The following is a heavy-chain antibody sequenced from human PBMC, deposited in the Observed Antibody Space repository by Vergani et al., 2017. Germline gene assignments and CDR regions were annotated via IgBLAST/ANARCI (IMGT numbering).Heavy chain of an antibody. V-gene: IGHV4-61*02. CDR2: SYTSGST. J-gene: IGHJ6*04. D-gene: IGHD3-9*01. Sequence: QVQLQESGPGLVKPSQTLSLTCTVSGGSISSGSYYWSWNRQAAGKGLEWSGRSYTSGSTNYNPSLKSRVTMSVDTSKNQFSLKLSSVTAADTAVYYCASDYIYPTPTDVDVWGKGTTVTVSS. CDR3: ASDYIYPTPTDVDV. CDR1: GGSISSGSYY.